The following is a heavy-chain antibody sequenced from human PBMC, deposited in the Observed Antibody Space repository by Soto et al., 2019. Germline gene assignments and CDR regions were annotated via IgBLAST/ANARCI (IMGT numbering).Heavy chain of an antibody. CDR1: GFIFTSSA. D-gene: IGHD3-9*01. CDR2: ISAYNGNT. Sequence: ASVKVSCKTSGFIFTSSAVQWVRQARGQGLEWMGWISAYNGNTNYAQKLQGRVAMTTETSTSTAYMELRSLRSDDTAVYYCARHRGVLRYFDWFPQYYFDYWGQGTLVTVSS. J-gene: IGHJ4*02. V-gene: IGHV1-18*01. CDR3: ARHRGVLRYFDWFPQYYFDY.